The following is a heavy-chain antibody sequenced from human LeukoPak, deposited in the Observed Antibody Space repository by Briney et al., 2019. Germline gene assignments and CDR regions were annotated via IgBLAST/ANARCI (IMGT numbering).Heavy chain of an antibody. CDR3: AKDFLYNVVDY. V-gene: IGHV3-23*01. D-gene: IGHD3-10*01. J-gene: IGHJ4*02. CDR1: GFTFSNYA. Sequence: GGSLRLSCAASGFTFSNYAMTWVRQAPGMGLERVSSISGSGSSSYYADSVKGRFTVSRDNSKNTLHLQMNSLRAEDTAVYYCAKDFLYNVVDYWGQGTLVAVSS. CDR2: ISGSGSSS.